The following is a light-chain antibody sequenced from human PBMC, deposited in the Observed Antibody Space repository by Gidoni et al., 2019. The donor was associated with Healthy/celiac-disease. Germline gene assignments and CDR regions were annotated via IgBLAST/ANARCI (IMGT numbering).Light chain of an antibody. CDR3: MQALQTRT. V-gene: IGKV2-28*01. CDR2: LGS. CDR1: QSLLHSNGYNY. Sequence: DIVMTHSPLSLPVTPGEPASISCRSSQSLLHSNGYNYWDWYLQKPGQSPQLLIYLGSNRASGVPDRFSGSGSGTDFTLKISRVEAEDVGVYYCMQALQTRTFGQGTKVEIK. J-gene: IGKJ1*01.